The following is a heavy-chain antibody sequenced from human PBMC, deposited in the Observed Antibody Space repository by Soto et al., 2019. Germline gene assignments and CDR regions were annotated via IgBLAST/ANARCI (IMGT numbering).Heavy chain of an antibody. J-gene: IGHJ4*02. CDR2: ISSSGSTI. Sequence: GGSLRLSCAASGFTFSDYYMSWIRQAPGKGLEWVSYISSSGSTIYYADSVKGRFTISRDNAKNSLYLQMNSLRAEDTAVYYCARVSYYYGSGSYYSHVKDYWGQGTLVTVSS. CDR3: ARVSYYYGSGSYYSHVKDY. D-gene: IGHD3-10*01. V-gene: IGHV3-11*01. CDR1: GFTFSDYY.